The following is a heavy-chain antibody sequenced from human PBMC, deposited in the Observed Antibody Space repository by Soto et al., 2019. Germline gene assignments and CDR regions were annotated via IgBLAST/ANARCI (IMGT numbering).Heavy chain of an antibody. CDR1: GGSSSSYY. J-gene: IGHJ5*02. CDR2: IYTSGST. Sequence: PSETLSLTCTVSGGSSSSYYWSWIRQPAGKGLEWIGRIYTSGSTNYSPSLKSRVTMSVDTSKNQFSLKLSSVTAADTAVYYCARELPYYYDSSGYHRWFDPWGQGTLVTVSS. CDR3: ARELPYYYDSSGYHRWFDP. V-gene: IGHV4-4*07. D-gene: IGHD3-22*01.